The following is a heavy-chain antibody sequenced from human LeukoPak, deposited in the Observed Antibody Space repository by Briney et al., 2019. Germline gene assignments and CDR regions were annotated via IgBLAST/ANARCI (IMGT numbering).Heavy chain of an antibody. D-gene: IGHD2-15*01. CDR3: ANGWSPDY. CDR2: ISGSGGST. CDR1: GFTFSSYA. Sequence: PGGSLRLSCAASGFTFSSYAMSWVRQAPGKGLEWVSGISGSGGSTYYADSVKGRFTIFRDNSKNTLCLQMNSLRAEDTAVYHCANGWSPDYWGRGTLVTVSS. V-gene: IGHV3-23*01. J-gene: IGHJ4*02.